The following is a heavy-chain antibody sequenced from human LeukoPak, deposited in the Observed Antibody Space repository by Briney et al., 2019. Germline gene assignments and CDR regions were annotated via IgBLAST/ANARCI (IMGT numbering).Heavy chain of an antibody. V-gene: IGHV4-39*07. J-gene: IGHJ3*02. CDR3: ARVSSSWDDAFDI. CDR2: IYYSGST. CDR1: GGSISSSSYY. D-gene: IGHD6-13*01. Sequence: SETLPLTCTVSGGSISSSSYYWGWIRQPPGKGLEWIGSIYYSGSTYYNPSLKSRVTISVDTSKNQFSLKLSSVTAADTAVYYCARVSSSWDDAFDIWGQGTMVTVSS.